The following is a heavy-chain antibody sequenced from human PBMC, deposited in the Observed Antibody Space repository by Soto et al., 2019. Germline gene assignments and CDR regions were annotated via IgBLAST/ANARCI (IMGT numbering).Heavy chain of an antibody. J-gene: IGHJ4*02. CDR3: ARARKATYITGVFDS. CDR2: IYYSGST. Sequence: SETLSLTCTVSGGSISSGDYYWSWIRQPPGKGLEWIGYIYYSGSTYYNPSLKSRVTISVDTSKNQFSLKLSSVTAADTAVYYCARARKATYITGVFDSWGQGTLVTVSS. D-gene: IGHD3-3*01. CDR1: GGSISSGDYY. V-gene: IGHV4-30-4*01.